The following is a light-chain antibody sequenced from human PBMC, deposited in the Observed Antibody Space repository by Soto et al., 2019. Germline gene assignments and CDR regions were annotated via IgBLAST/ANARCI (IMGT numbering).Light chain of an antibody. Sequence: DIQMTQSPSSLSASVGDRVTITCRASQSICSYLNWYQQKPGKAPKLLIYAAFSLQSGVPSRFSGSGSGTDFTLTISSLQPEDFARYYCQQSYNTPYTFGQGTRLEIK. CDR1: QSICSY. CDR3: QQSYNTPYT. J-gene: IGKJ5*01. CDR2: AAF. V-gene: IGKV1-39*01.